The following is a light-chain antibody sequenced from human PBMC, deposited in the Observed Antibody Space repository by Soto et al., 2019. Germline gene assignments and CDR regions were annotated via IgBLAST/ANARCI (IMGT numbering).Light chain of an antibody. CDR3: QQTNIFPYT. Sequence: DIQMTQSPSSVSASVGDRVTIACRASQRVSSWLAWYQQKPGKAPKLLIYAVSNLQSGVPSRFSGSGSGTDFTLTISSLQPEDSATYYCQQTNIFPYTFGQGTKLEIK. J-gene: IGKJ2*01. CDR2: AVS. V-gene: IGKV1-12*01. CDR1: QRVSSW.